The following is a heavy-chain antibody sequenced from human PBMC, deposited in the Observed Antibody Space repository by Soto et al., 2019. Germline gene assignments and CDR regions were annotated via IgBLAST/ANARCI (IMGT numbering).Heavy chain of an antibody. CDR2: INAGNGNT. Sequence: ASVKVSCKASGYTFTSYAMHWVRQAPGQRLEWMGWINAGNGNTKYSQKFQGRVTITRDTSAGTAYMELSSLRSEDTAVYYCASLPRRGDAFDIWGQGTMVTVSS. V-gene: IGHV1-3*01. CDR1: GYTFTSYA. J-gene: IGHJ3*02. CDR3: ASLPRRGDAFDI.